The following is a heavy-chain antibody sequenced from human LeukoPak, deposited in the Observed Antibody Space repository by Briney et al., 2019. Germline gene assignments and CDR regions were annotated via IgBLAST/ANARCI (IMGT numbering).Heavy chain of an antibody. CDR2: IWSDGNNK. D-gene: IGHD6-13*01. CDR1: GFTFSSYA. J-gene: IGHJ4*02. V-gene: IGHV3-33*01. CDR3: ARGQPGVAAAGNLDY. Sequence: GESLRLSCAASGFTFSSYAMHWVRQAPGKGLERVAIIWSDGNNKYYADSVGGRFTISRDTSKNTLFLQMNSLRAEDTAVYYCARGQPGVAAAGNLDYWGQGTLVTVSS.